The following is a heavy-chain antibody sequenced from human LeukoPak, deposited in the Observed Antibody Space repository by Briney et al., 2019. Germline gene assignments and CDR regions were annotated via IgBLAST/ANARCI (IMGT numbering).Heavy chain of an antibody. D-gene: IGHD4-17*01. V-gene: IGHV3-23*01. Sequence: GGSLRLSCAASGFTFSSYAMNWVRQAPGKGLEWVSGIGYTGDSTFYADSVKGRFTISRDNAKNTLYLQMNSLRAEDTAVYYCARGGDYVPYWGQGTLVTVSS. CDR3: ARGGDYVPY. CDR1: GFTFSSYA. J-gene: IGHJ4*02. CDR2: IGYTGDST.